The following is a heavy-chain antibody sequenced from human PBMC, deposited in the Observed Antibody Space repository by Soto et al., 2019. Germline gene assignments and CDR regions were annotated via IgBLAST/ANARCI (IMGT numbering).Heavy chain of an antibody. Sequence: EVQLLESGGDLVQPGGSLRLSCAASGLNFSDYAMNWVRQAPGKGLEWVSSVSSRGDITYYADSVKGRFTISRDNAKNTLFMHINSLRAEDTALYYCARGDRGGSGSPASYYYSGMDVWGQGTTVTVSS. CDR3: ARGDRGGSGSPASYYYSGMDV. D-gene: IGHD3-10*01. CDR1: GLNFSDYA. J-gene: IGHJ6*02. V-gene: IGHV3-23*01. CDR2: VSSRGDIT.